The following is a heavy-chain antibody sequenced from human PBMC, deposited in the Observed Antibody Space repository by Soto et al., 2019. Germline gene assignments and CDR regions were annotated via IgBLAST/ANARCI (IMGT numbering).Heavy chain of an antibody. CDR2: ITGRGGTT. CDR1: GFTFSNYA. D-gene: IGHD4-17*01. V-gene: IGHV3-23*01. CDR3: ARDPNGDYIGAFYX. J-gene: IGHJ3*01. Sequence: GGSLRLSCAASGFTFSNYAMIWVRQAPGEGLEWVSAITGRGGTTKYAASVQGRFTISIDNPDKTLYLQMNSLRPDDTAVYYCARDPNGDYIGAFYXWGQGTMVTVS.